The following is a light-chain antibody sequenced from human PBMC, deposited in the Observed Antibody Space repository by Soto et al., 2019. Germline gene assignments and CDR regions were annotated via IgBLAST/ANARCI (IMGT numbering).Light chain of an antibody. CDR3: AAWDDSLNAWA. CDR2: SSD. V-gene: IGLV1-44*01. CDR1: SSNIGRNT. Sequence: QLVLTQPPSASGTPGQRVTISCSGSSSNIGRNTVKWYRQLPGTAPKLLIGSSDQRPSGVPDRFSASQSGTSASLAISGLQSEDEPDYICAAWDDSLNAWAFGGGTKLTVL. J-gene: IGLJ3*02.